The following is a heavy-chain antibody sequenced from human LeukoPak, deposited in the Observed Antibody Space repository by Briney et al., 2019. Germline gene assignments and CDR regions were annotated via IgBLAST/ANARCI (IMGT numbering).Heavy chain of an antibody. Sequence: GGSLRLSCAASGFTFSSYDMHWVRHATGKGLEWVSAIGTAGDTYYPGSVKGRFTISRENAKNSLYLQMNSLRAGDTAVYYCARGLWAGLSYFDYWGQGTLVTVSS. D-gene: IGHD3-16*02. CDR1: GFTFSSYD. CDR3: ARGLWAGLSYFDY. CDR2: IGTAGDT. V-gene: IGHV3-13*04. J-gene: IGHJ4*02.